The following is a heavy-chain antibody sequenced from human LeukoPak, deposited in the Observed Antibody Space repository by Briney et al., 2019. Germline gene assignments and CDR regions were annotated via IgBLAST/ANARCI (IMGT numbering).Heavy chain of an antibody. Sequence: SETLSLTCTVSGDSLSTYYWSWIRQHPGKGLEWIGYIYYSGSTYYNPSLKSRVTISVDTSKNQFSLKLSSVTAADTAVYYCARGGYSYGYYYYYGMDVWGQGTTVTVSS. V-gene: IGHV4-59*06. CDR3: ARGGYSYGYYYYYGMDV. J-gene: IGHJ6*02. D-gene: IGHD5-18*01. CDR1: GDSLSTYY. CDR2: IYYSGST.